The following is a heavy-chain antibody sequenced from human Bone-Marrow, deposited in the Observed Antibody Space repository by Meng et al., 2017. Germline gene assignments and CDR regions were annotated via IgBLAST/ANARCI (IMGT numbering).Heavy chain of an antibody. J-gene: IGHJ4*02. CDR1: GYTFTSYG. D-gene: IGHD3-22*01. Sequence: QFLLWQSGPVCKKPGASVKVTCKASGYTFTSYGISWVRQAPGQGLEWMGWISAYNGNTNYAQKLQGRVTMTTDTSTSTAYMELRSLRSDDTAVYYCARTYYYDSSGYYSSRYWGQGTLVTVSS. V-gene: IGHV1-18*01. CDR3: ARTYYYDSSGYYSSRY. CDR2: ISAYNGNT.